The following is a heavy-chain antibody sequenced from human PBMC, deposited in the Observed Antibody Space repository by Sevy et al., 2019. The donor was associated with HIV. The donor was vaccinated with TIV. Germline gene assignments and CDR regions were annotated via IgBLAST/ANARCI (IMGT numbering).Heavy chain of an antibody. CDR1: GFGFSSYG. CDR3: AKDGGVNWDQYYFDS. V-gene: IGHV3-23*01. D-gene: IGHD2-8*02. Sequence: GGSLRLSCSASGFGFSSYGMTWVSQTPGKGLEWVSSISGTGASTDYADSVKGRFTISRDNSRNTLFLQMNTLRAEDTAVYYCAKDGGVNWDQYYFDSWGQGTLVTVSS. J-gene: IGHJ4*02. CDR2: ISGTGAST.